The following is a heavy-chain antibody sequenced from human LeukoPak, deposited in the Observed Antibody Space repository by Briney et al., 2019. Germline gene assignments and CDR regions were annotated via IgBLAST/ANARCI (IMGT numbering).Heavy chain of an antibody. J-gene: IGHJ4*02. CDR2: VNHSEST. Sequence: SESLSVTCAVYGGSFSGYYGCGMRQPPGEGGGRGGEVNHSESTNYNPSLTSRVAISVDPSKSQFSLKLSSVTAADTAVYYCAGLYYDFWSGYYPFDYWGQGTLVTVSS. CDR1: GGSFSGYY. D-gene: IGHD3-3*01. V-gene: IGHV4-34*01. CDR3: AGLYYDFWSGYYPFDY.